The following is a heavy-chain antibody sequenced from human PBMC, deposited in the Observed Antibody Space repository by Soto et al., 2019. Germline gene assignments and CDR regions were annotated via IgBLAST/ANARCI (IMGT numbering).Heavy chain of an antibody. CDR3: AKGQHGYYYDSSGFDI. D-gene: IGHD3-22*01. Sequence: LRLSCAASGFTFSSYAMSWVRQAPGKGLEWVSAISGSGGSTYYADAVKGRFTISRDNSKNTLYLQMNSLRAEDTAVYYCAKGQHGYYYDSSGFDIWGQGTMVTVSS. CDR2: ISGSGGST. J-gene: IGHJ3*02. CDR1: GFTFSSYA. V-gene: IGHV3-23*01.